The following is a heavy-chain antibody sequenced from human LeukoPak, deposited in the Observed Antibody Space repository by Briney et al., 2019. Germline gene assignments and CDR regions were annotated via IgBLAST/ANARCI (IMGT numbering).Heavy chain of an antibody. CDR3: ARDCIGCHGFDY. V-gene: IGHV1-18*01. D-gene: IGHD2-15*01. J-gene: IGHJ4*02. CDR1: GYTFTSYG. Sequence: ASVKVSCKASGYTFTSYGISWVRQAPGQGLEWMGWVSAYADNTKYVQKFQGRVTMTTDTSTSTAYMELRSLRSDDTAVYYCARDCIGCHGFDYWGQGTLVTVSS. CDR2: VSAYADNT.